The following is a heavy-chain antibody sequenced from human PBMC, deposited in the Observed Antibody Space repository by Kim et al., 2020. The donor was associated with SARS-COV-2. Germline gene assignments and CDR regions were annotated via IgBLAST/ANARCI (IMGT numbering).Heavy chain of an antibody. CDR3: ARDLGVVTATGYLLFDV. CDR1: GGSISSYY. J-gene: IGHJ3*01. D-gene: IGHD2-21*02. Sequence: SETLSLTCTVSGGSISSYYWSWIRQPPGKGLEWIGYIYYSGSTNYNPSLKSRVTISVDTSKNQFSLKLSSVTAADTAVYYCARDLGVVTATGYLLFDVWGQGTMVTVSS. CDR2: IYYSGST. V-gene: IGHV4-59*13.